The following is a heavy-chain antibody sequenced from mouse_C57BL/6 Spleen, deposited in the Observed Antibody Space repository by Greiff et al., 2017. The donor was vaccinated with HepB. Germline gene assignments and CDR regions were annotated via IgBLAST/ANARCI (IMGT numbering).Heavy chain of an antibody. CDR3: ARATTVVRDYAMDY. CDR1: GFTFSDYG. Sequence: EVMLVESGGGLVKPGGSLKLSCAASGFTFSDYGMHWVRQAPEKGLEWVAYISSGSSTIYYADTVKGRFTISRDNAKNTRFLQMTSLRSEDTAMYYCARATTVVRDYAMDYWGQGTSVTVSS. J-gene: IGHJ4*01. V-gene: IGHV5-17*01. D-gene: IGHD1-1*01. CDR2: ISSGSSTI.